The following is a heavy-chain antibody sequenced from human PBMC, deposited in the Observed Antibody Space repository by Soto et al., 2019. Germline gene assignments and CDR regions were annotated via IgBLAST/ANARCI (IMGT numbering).Heavy chain of an antibody. CDR3: TKEGRGYGGFDPNSYFEN. J-gene: IGHJ4*02. D-gene: IGHD5-12*01. CDR2: ISYDGSHR. Sequence: QVQLVESAGGVVQPGTSLRLSCSASGFSFDAYGMHWVRQTPGKGLEWVAVISYDGSHRTYGDSVKGRFTISRDKSKNTVHLQMNSLRAEDTALYYCTKEGRGYGGFDPNSYFENWGQGTQVTVSS. V-gene: IGHV3-30*18. CDR1: GFSFDAYG.